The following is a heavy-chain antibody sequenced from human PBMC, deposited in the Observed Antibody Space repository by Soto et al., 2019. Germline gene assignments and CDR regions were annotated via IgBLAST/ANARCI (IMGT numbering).Heavy chain of an antibody. CDR3: ARGVYDYWRGYDAGSGLDV. D-gene: IGHD3-3*01. V-gene: IGHV4-59*01. Sequence: SETLSLTCSVSGGSMSPFYWSWIRQSPRKGLEWIGYIYYSGNTNYNPTLKSRVTISVDTSKDQFSLRLSSVTAADSAVYYCARGVYDYWRGYDAGSGLDVWGQGTTVTVSS. J-gene: IGHJ6*02. CDR1: GGSMSPFY. CDR2: IYYSGNT.